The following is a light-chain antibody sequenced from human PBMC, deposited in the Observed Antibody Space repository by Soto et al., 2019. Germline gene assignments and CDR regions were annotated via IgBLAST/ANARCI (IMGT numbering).Light chain of an antibody. CDR1: QSVSSSY. CDR3: QQYGISPS. V-gene: IGKV3-20*01. Sequence: EIVLTQNPSTLSLSPGERATLSFRASQSVSSSYLAWYQQKPGQAPRLLIYGASSRATGIPDRFSGSGSGTDFTLTISRLEPEDFAVYYCQQYGISPSFGGGTMVDVK. CDR2: GAS. J-gene: IGKJ4*01.